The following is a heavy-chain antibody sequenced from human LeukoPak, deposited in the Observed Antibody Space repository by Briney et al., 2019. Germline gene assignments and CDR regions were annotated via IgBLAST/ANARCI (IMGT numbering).Heavy chain of an antibody. J-gene: IGHJ4*02. D-gene: IGHD6-19*01. CDR1: GGTISSYY. CDR2: IYYSGST. Sequence: PSETLSLTCAVSGGTISSYYWNWIRQPPGKGLEWIGYIYYSGSTNYNPSLRSRVTISVDTSKNQFSLKLSSVTAADTAVYYCASTEIAVAGTLDYWGQGTLVTVSS. V-gene: IGHV4-59*08. CDR3: ASTEIAVAGTLDY.